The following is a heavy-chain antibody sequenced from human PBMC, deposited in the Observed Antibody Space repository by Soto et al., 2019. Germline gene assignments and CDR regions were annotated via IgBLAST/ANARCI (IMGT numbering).Heavy chain of an antibody. CDR2: IKQDGSEK. V-gene: IGHV3-7*01. CDR1: GFTFSSYW. D-gene: IGHD6-13*01. Sequence: EVQLVESGGGLVQPGGSLRLSCAASGFTFSSYWMSWVRQAPGKGLEWVANIKQDGSEKYYVDSVKGRFTISRDNAKNSLYLQMNSLRAEDTAVYYCARDQEGMYSNSWYRLVYFDYWGQGTLVTVSS. J-gene: IGHJ4*02. CDR3: ARDQEGMYSNSWYRLVYFDY.